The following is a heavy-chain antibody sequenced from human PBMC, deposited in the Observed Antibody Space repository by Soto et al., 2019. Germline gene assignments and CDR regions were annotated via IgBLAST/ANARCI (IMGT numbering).Heavy chain of an antibody. CDR2: ISYDGSNK. V-gene: IGHV3-30*18. Sequence: GGSLRLSCAASGFTFSSYGMHWVRQAPGKGLEWVAVISYDGSNKYYADSVKGRFTISRDNSKNTLYLQMNSLRAEDTAVYYCAKDQDYVGYWGQGTLVTVSS. J-gene: IGHJ4*02. CDR1: GFTFSSYG. D-gene: IGHD3-16*01. CDR3: AKDQDYVGY.